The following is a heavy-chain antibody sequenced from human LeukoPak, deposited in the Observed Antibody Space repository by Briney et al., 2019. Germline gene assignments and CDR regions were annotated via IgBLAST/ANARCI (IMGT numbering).Heavy chain of an antibody. D-gene: IGHD4-23*01. CDR3: VRYYGGRKWYFDY. Sequence: SETLSLTCAVHGGSFSGYYWSWIRQPPGKGLEWIGEINHSGSTNYNPSLKSRVTISVDTSKNQFSLKLSSVTAADTAVYYCVRYYGGRKWYFDYWGQGTLVTVSS. CDR1: GGSFSGYY. V-gene: IGHV4-34*01. CDR2: INHSGST. J-gene: IGHJ4*02.